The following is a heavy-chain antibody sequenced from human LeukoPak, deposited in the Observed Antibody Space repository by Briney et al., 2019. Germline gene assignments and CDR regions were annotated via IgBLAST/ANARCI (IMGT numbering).Heavy chain of an antibody. D-gene: IGHD1-26*01. V-gene: IGHV4-39*07. Sequence: SETLSLTCTVSGGSISSSSYYWGWIRQPPGKGLEWIGSIYYSGSTYYSPSLKSRVTISVDTSKNQFSLKPSSVTAADTAVYYCARYASGSYYRGIDYWGQGTLVTVSS. CDR1: GGSISSSSYY. J-gene: IGHJ4*02. CDR3: ARYASGSYYRGIDY. CDR2: IYYSGST.